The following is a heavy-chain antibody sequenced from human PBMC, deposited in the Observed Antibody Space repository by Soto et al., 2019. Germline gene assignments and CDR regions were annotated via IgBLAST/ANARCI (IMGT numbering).Heavy chain of an antibody. CDR2: IKSKTDGGAT. CDR1: GFTFSNAW. D-gene: IGHD2-2*01. CDR3: TTDPVVVGDSLHYMDV. V-gene: IGHV3-15*01. J-gene: IGHJ6*03. Sequence: EVQLVESGGGLVKPGGSLRLSCAASGFTFSNAWMSWVRQAPGKGLEWVGRIKSKTDGGATDYAAPVKGRFTISRDDSKNTLYLQMNSLKSEDAAVYRCTTDPVVVGDSLHYMDVWGKGTTVTVSS.